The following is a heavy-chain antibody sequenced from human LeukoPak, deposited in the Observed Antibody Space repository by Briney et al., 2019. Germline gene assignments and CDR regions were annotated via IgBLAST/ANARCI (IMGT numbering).Heavy chain of an antibody. CDR3: ARGLTRQRITMVRGVFDI. J-gene: IGHJ3*02. V-gene: IGHV4-34*01. D-gene: IGHD3-10*01. CDR2: INHSGST. CDR1: GGSFSGYY. Sequence: SETLSLTCAVYGGSFSGYYWSWIRQPPGKGLEWIGEINHSGSTNYNPSLKSRVTISVDTSKNQFFLKLSSVTAADTAVYYCARGLTRQRITMVRGVFDIWGQGTMVTVSS.